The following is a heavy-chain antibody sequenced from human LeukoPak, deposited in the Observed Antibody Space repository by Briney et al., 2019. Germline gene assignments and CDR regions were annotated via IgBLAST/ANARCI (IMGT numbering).Heavy chain of an antibody. CDR3: ARDWGYSYGYNYFDY. D-gene: IGHD5-18*01. CDR2: ITQDGSEK. J-gene: IGHJ4*02. CDR1: GFTFSSYW. Sequence: GGSLRLSCAASGFTFSSYWMSWVRQAPGKGLEWVANITQDGSEKYYVDSVKGRFTISRDNAKNSLYLQMNSLRAEDTAVYYCARDWGYSYGYNYFDYWGQGTLVTVSS. V-gene: IGHV3-7*03.